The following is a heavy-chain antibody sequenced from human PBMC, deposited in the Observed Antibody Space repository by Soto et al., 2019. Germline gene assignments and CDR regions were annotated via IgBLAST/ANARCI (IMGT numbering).Heavy chain of an antibody. CDR1: RFTFSSYA. CDR3: ARAAAYFYHYYYAMDV. V-gene: IGHV3-30-3*01. J-gene: IGHJ6*02. D-gene: IGHD6-13*01. CDR2: ISHDGSEK. Sequence: QVQLVESGGGVVQPGKSLRLSCAASRFTFSSYAMDWVRQAPGKGLEWVAVISHDGSEKYYGDSVKGRFTISRDNPKNTVYLQMNSLRPEDTAVYYCARAAAYFYHYYYAMDVWRQGTAVTVSS.